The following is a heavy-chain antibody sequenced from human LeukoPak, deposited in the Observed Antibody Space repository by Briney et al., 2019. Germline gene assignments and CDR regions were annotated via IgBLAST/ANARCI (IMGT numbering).Heavy chain of an antibody. J-gene: IGHJ3*02. CDR1: GFTFDDYA. CDR3: AKYIAGGSYLGDAFDI. CDR2: ISWNSGSI. V-gene: IGHV3-9*03. Sequence: GGSLRLSCAASGFTFDDYAMHWVRQAPGKGLEWVSGISWNSGSIVYADSVKGRFTISRDNAKNSLYLEVNSLRAEDMALYYCAKYIAGGSYLGDAFDIWGQGTMVTVSS. D-gene: IGHD1-26*01.